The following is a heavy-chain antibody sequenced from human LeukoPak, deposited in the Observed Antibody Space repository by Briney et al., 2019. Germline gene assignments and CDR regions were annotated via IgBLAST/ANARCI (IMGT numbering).Heavy chain of an antibody. V-gene: IGHV4-34*01. CDR2: INHSGST. J-gene: IGHJ4*02. D-gene: IGHD4-17*01. CDR1: GGSFSGYY. CDR3: ARRTVTTQKNYYFDY. Sequence: SETLSLTCAVYGGSFSGYYWSWIRQPPGKGLEWIGEINHSGSTNYNPSLKSRVTISVDTSKNQLSLKLSSVTAADTAVDYCARRTVTTQKNYYFDYWGQGTLVTVSS.